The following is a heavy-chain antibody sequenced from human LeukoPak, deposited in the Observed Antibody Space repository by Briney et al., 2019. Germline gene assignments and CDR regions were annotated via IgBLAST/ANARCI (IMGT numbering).Heavy chain of an antibody. J-gene: IGHJ4*02. Sequence: GGSLRLSCAASGFTFRSYAMSWVRQAPGKGLEWVSAIVGGGGTTFYADSVKGRFTISRDNSKNTVSLQMNSLRAEDTAVYYRAKVRLSTGWAYNDYWGQGTLVTVSS. D-gene: IGHD6-19*01. CDR1: GFTFRSYA. CDR3: AKVRLSTGWAYNDY. V-gene: IGHV3-23*01. CDR2: IVGGGGTT.